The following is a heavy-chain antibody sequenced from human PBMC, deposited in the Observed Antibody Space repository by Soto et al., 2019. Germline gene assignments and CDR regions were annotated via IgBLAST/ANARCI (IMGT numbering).Heavy chain of an antibody. CDR2: IIPIFGTA. Sequence: GASVKVSCKASGGTSSSYAISWVRQAPGQGLEWMGGIIPIFGTANYAQKFQGRVTITADESTSTAYMELSSLRSEDTAVYYCASCGGDCYSGFYYYGMDVWGQGTTVTVSS. V-gene: IGHV1-69*13. D-gene: IGHD2-21*02. J-gene: IGHJ6*02. CDR3: ASCGGDCYSGFYYYGMDV. CDR1: GGTSSSYA.